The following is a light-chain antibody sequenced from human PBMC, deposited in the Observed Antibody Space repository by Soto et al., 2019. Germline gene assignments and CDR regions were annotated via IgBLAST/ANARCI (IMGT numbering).Light chain of an antibody. CDR3: QQFKSSPFT. CDR2: VAS. J-gene: IGKJ3*01. Sequence: DIQMTQSPSSLSASVGDRVTITCRASQDISSFLAWYQQEAGKAPKLLIYVASTLQSGVPSRFSGSGSGTDFTLTISSLQPEDFATYYCQQFKSSPFTFGPGTKVDIK. V-gene: IGKV1-9*01. CDR1: QDISSF.